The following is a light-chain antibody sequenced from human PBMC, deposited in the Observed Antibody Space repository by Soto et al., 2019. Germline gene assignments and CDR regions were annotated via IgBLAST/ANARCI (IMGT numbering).Light chain of an antibody. CDR2: AAS. Sequence: DIQMTQSPSSLSASVGDRVTITCRASQGISNYLAWYQQKPWEVPKLLIYAASTLQSGVPSRFSGSGSGTDFTLTISSLQPEDVSTYYCQKLNSAPFTFGPGTKVELK. V-gene: IGKV1-27*01. J-gene: IGKJ3*01. CDR3: QKLNSAPFT. CDR1: QGISNY.